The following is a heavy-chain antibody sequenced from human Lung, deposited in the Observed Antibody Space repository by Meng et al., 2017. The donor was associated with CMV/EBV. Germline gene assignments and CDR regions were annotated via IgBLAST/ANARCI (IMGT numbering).Heavy chain of an antibody. CDR2: INPNSGGT. V-gene: IGHV1-2*02. CDR3: ARRQWDLRNALDI. D-gene: IGHD1-26*01. Sequence: ASVKVSXKASGYTFTGYYIHWVRQAPGQGLEWMGSINPNSGGTKYAPKFQGRVTLTRDTSISTVYMELSRLKTDDTAVYYCARRQWDLRNALDIWGQGTEVTVSS. J-gene: IGHJ3*02. CDR1: GYTFTGYY.